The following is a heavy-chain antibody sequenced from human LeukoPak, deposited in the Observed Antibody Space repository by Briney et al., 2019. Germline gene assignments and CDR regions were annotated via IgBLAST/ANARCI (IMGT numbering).Heavy chain of an antibody. D-gene: IGHD3-9*01. CDR3: ATTYYDILTGYYWVGSGLDY. CDR2: INHSGST. CDR1: GDSISSGSYY. J-gene: IGHJ4*02. V-gene: IGHV4-39*07. Sequence: PSETLSLTCSVSGDSISSGSYYWSWIRQPPGKGLEWIGEINHSGSTNYNPSLKSRVTISVDTSKNQFSLKLSSVTAADTAVYYCATTYYDILTGYYWVGSGLDYWGQGTLVTVSS.